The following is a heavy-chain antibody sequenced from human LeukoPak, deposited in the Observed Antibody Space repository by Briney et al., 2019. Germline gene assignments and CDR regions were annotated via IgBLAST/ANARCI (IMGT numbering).Heavy chain of an antibody. J-gene: IGHJ6*02. V-gene: IGHV4-59*08. Sequence: SETLSLTCTVSGGSISSYYWSWIRQPPGKGLEWIGYIYYSGSTNYNPSLKSRVTISVDTSKNQFSLKLSSVTAADTAVYYCARLNIVVVPAARGEYYHYGMDVWGQGTTVTVSS. D-gene: IGHD2-2*01. CDR3: ARLNIVVVPAARGEYYHYGMDV. CDR1: GGSISSYY. CDR2: IYYSGST.